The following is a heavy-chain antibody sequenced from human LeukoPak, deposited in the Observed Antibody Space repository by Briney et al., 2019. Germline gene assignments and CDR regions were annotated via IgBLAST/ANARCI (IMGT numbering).Heavy chain of an antibody. CDR3: AKEFKNYNILFLDY. J-gene: IGHJ4*02. CDR1: GFMFSSQA. Sequence: GGSLRLSCAASGFMFSSQAMSWVRQAPGEGLEWVSSISGSGIKTDYADSVKGRFTISRDNSKNTVYLEIKSLRVEDTAVYYCAKEFKNYNILFLDYWGQGIRVTVSS. V-gene: IGHV3-23*01. D-gene: IGHD3-9*01. CDR2: ISGSGIKT.